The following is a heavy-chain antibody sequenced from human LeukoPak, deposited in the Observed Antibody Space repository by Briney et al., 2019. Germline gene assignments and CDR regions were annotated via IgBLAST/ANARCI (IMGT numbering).Heavy chain of an antibody. D-gene: IGHD4-11*01. J-gene: IGHJ6*03. CDR1: GYTFTSYG. V-gene: IGHV1-18*01. CDR2: ISGSSGKT. Sequence: ASVKVSCKASGYTFTSYGINWVRQAPGQGLEWMGWISGSSGKTKYAQKLQGRVTMTTDTPTITAYMELRNLSYRHGAVYYCARGTVSGADYYYMDVWGKGTTVTVSS. CDR3: ARGTVSGADYYYMDV.